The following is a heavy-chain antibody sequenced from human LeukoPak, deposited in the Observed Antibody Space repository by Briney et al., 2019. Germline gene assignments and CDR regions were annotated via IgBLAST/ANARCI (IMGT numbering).Heavy chain of an antibody. Sequence: GGSLRLSCAASGFTFSSYWMSWVRQAPGKGLEWVANIKQDGSEKYYVDSVKGRFTISRDNAKSSLYLQMNSLRAEDTAVYYCARERITMVRGVIVYYYYMDVWGKGTTVTVSS. CDR3: ARERITMVRGVIVYYYYMDV. J-gene: IGHJ6*03. CDR1: GFTFSSYW. CDR2: IKQDGSEK. V-gene: IGHV3-7*01. D-gene: IGHD3-10*01.